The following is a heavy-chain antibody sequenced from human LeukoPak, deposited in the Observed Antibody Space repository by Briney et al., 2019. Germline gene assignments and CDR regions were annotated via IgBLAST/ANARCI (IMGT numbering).Heavy chain of an antibody. CDR3: AKDWRVFCTNGVCPFDY. J-gene: IGHJ4*02. CDR1: GFILENHA. D-gene: IGHD2-8*01. CDR2: TSSNGEVK. V-gene: IGHV3-23*01. Sequence: LPGGSLRLSCVASGFILENHAMSWIRQAPGKGLEWVSGTSSNGEVKYYADSVKGRFTFSRDNSKNTLYLQMNSLRAEDTAVYYCAKDWRVFCTNGVCPFDYWGQGTLVTVSS.